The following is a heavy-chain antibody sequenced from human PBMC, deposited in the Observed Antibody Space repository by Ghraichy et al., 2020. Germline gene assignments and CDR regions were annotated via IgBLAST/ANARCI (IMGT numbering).Heavy chain of an antibody. D-gene: IGHD2-2*01. CDR1: GGSISSSNW. CDR2: IYHSGST. J-gene: IGHJ6*02. CDR3: VTYAVDIVVVPAAGGGYYGMDV. V-gene: IGHV4-4*02. Sequence: SETLSLTCAVSGGSISSSNWWSWVRQPPGKGLEWIGEIYHSGSTNYNPSLKSRVTISVDKSKNQFSLKLSSVTAADTAVYYCVTYAVDIVVVPAAGGGYYGMDVWGQGTTVTVSS.